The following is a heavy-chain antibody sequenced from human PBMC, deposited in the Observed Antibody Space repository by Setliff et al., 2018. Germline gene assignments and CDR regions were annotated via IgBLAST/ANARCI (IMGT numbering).Heavy chain of an antibody. D-gene: IGHD5-12*01. CDR2: ISLYDGHT. J-gene: IGHJ1*01. Sequence: ASVKVSCKASGYNFKTYAISWVRQAPGQGLEWMGFISLYDGHTNYAQDFQGRLTVTTDTSTSTAYMELSSLRFDDTAVYYCARGNPAERYEYWGQGTLVTVSS. V-gene: IGHV1-18*01. CDR1: GYNFKTYA. CDR3: ARGNPAERYEY.